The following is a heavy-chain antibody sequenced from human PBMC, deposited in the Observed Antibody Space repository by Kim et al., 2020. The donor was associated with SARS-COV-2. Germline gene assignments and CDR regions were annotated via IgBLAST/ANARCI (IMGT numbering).Heavy chain of an antibody. D-gene: IGHD3-9*01. V-gene: IGHV3-48*03. CDR3: ARQYYGLLTGYYFDH. Sequence: GGSLRLSCGASGFTFDTFEMNWVRQAPGKGLEWVAYISGSGGTTKYADAVRGRFTISRDNAKNSMHLQVNSLTVDDTAVYFCARQYYGLLTGYYFDHWGPGTLVTVSA. CDR2: ISGSGGTT. CDR1: GFTFDTFE. J-gene: IGHJ4*02.